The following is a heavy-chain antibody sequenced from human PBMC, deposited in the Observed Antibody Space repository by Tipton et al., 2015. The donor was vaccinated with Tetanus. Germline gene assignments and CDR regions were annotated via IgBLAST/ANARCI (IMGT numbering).Heavy chain of an antibody. CDR2: IHPSEST. Sequence: TLSLTCAVYGGSFSEYYWSWVRQPPGKGLEWIGEIHPSESTNYNPSLKSRVTISVDTSENQLSLKLRSVTAADTALYYCARGLDQYKSGNYWGQGTLVTVSS. V-gene: IGHV4-34*01. J-gene: IGHJ4*02. CDR1: GGSFSEYY. CDR3: ARGLDQYKSGNY. D-gene: IGHD1-1*01.